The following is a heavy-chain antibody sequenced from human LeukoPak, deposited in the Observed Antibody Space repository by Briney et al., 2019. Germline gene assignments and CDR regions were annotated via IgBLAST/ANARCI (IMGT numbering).Heavy chain of an antibody. Sequence: GGSLRLSCAASGSTFSGSAMHWVRQASGKGLEWVGRIRSKANSYATAYAASVKGRFTISRDDSKNTAYLQMNSLKTEDTAVYYCTSPLKYSSGWYYFDYWGQGTLVTVSS. V-gene: IGHV3-73*01. CDR2: IRSKANSYAT. J-gene: IGHJ4*02. CDR3: TSPLKYSSGWYYFDY. D-gene: IGHD6-19*01. CDR1: GSTFSGSA.